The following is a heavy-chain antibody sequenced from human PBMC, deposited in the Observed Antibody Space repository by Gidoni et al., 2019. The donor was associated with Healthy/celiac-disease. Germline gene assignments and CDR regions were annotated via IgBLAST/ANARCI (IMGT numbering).Heavy chain of an antibody. CDR3: ARLEERVGATTTPLDFQH. Sequence: EVQLVQSGAAVKKPGESRKISCQGSGYSFTSFWIGLVRQMPGKGLEWMGIIYPGDSDTRYSPSFQGQVTISADKSISTAYLQWSSLKASDTAMYYCARLEERVGATTTPLDFQHWGQGTLVTVSS. J-gene: IGHJ1*01. V-gene: IGHV5-51*01. CDR1: GYSFTSFW. D-gene: IGHD1-26*01. CDR2: IYPGDSDT.